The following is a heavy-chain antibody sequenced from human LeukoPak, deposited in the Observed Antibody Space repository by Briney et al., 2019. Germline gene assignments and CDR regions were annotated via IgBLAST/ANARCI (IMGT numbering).Heavy chain of an antibody. CDR1: GFTFGDYA. Sequence: GGSLRLSCTASGFTFGDYAMSWFRQAPGKGLEWVGFIRSKAYGGTTEYAASVKGRFTISRDDSKSIAYLQMNSLKTEDTAVYYCTRAAGETPGEYYYYYMDVWGKGTTVTISS. CDR3: TRAAGETPGEYYYYYMDV. CDR2: IRSKAYGGTT. D-gene: IGHD3-10*01. V-gene: IGHV3-49*03. J-gene: IGHJ6*03.